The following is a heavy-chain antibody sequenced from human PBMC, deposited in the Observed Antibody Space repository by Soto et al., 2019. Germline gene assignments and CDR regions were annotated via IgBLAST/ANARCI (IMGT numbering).Heavy chain of an antibody. CDR2: IWYDGSNK. CDR3: ARGLLQTIDY. D-gene: IGHD2-21*02. J-gene: IGHJ4*02. CDR1: GFTFSSYG. V-gene: IGHV3-33*01. Sequence: LRLSCAASGFTFSSYGMHWVRQAPGKGLEWAAVIWYDGSNKYYADSVKGRFTISRDNSKNTLYLQMNSLRAEDTAVYYCARGLLQTIDYWGQGTLVTVSS.